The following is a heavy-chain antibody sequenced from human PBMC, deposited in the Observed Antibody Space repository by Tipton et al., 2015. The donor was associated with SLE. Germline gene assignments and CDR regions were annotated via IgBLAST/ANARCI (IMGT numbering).Heavy chain of an antibody. Sequence: LRLSCTVSGGSISSYYWSWIRQPPGKGLEWIGYIYYSGSTNYNPSLKSRVTISVDTSKNQFSLKLSSVTAADTAVYYCARDSPGVVATMALDYWGQGTLVTVSS. CDR1: GGSISSYY. CDR2: IYYSGST. V-gene: IGHV4-59*12. CDR3: ARDSPGVVATMALDY. J-gene: IGHJ4*02. D-gene: IGHD5-12*01.